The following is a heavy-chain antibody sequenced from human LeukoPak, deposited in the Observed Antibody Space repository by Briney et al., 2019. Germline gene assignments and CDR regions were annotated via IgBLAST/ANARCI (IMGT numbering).Heavy chain of an antibody. J-gene: IGHJ4*02. Sequence: SETLSLTCTVSGGSISSYYWSWIRQPPGKGLEWIGYIYYSGSTNYNPSLKSRVTISVDKSKNQFSLKLSSVTAADTAVYYCARVMITFGGVIVNRGFDYWGQGTLVTVSS. CDR3: ARVMITFGGVIVNRGFDY. CDR2: IYYSGST. V-gene: IGHV4-59*12. D-gene: IGHD3-16*02. CDR1: GGSISSYY.